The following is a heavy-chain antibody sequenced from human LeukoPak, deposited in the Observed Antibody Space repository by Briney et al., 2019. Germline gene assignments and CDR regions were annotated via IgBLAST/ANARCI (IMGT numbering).Heavy chain of an antibody. CDR2: ISGSGGST. CDR3: ARGDGGETTNGGYYFNY. D-gene: IGHD2-8*01. V-gene: IGHV3-23*01. CDR1: GFTFSSYA. Sequence: GGSLRLSCAASGFTFSSYAMSWVRQAPGKGLEWVSAISGSGGSTYYADSVKGRFTISRDNSKNTLYLQMNSLRAEDTAVYYCARGDGGETTNGGYYFNYWGQGTLVTVSS. J-gene: IGHJ4*02.